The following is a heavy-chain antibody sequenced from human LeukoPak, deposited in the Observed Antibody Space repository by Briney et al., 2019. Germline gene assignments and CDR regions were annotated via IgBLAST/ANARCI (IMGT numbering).Heavy chain of an antibody. Sequence: ASVKVSCKASGYTFTSYGISWVRQAPGQGLEWMGWISAYNGNTNYAQKLQGRVTMTTDTSTSTAYMELRSLRSDDTAVYYCARVVGATPSYYYYYYMDVWGKGTTVTVSS. D-gene: IGHD1-26*01. J-gene: IGHJ6*03. CDR1: GYTFTSYG. CDR2: ISAYNGNT. CDR3: ARVVGATPSYYYYYYMDV. V-gene: IGHV1-18*01.